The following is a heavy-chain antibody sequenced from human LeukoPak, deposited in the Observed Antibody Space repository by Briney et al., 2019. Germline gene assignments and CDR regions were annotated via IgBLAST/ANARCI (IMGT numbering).Heavy chain of an antibody. CDR2: INHSGST. D-gene: IGHD2-2*01. CDR1: GGSFSGYY. Sequence: SETLSLTCAVYGGSFSGYYWSWIRQPPGKGLEWIGEINHSGSTNYNPSLKSRVTISVDTSKNQFSLKLSSVTAADTAVYYCAGRGVPAGDYWGQGTLVTVSS. V-gene: IGHV4-34*01. J-gene: IGHJ4*02. CDR3: AGRGVPAGDY.